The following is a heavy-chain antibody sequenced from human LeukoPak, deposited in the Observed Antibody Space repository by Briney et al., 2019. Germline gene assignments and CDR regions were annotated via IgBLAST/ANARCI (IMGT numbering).Heavy chain of an antibody. D-gene: IGHD4-11*01. Sequence: SETLSLTCAVYGGSFSGYYWSWIRQPPGKGLEGIGEINHSGSTNYNPSLKSRVNISVDTSKNQFSLKLSSVTAADTAVYYCARGYYSNPDYWGQGTLVTVSS. V-gene: IGHV4-34*01. J-gene: IGHJ4*02. CDR2: INHSGST. CDR3: ARGYYSNPDY. CDR1: GGSFSGYY.